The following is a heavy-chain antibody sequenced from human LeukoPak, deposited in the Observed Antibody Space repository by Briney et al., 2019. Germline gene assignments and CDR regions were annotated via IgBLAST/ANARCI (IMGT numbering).Heavy chain of an antibody. Sequence: GGSLRLSCAASGFTFSNYAMSWVRQAPGKGLEWVSGISGSGGSTYYADSVGRFSISRDNSNNTLYLQMTSLRAEDTAVYYCAKEGRGMGAATIDYWGQGNLVTVSS. D-gene: IGHD1-26*01. CDR3: AKEGRGMGAATIDY. J-gene: IGHJ4*02. CDR1: GFTFSNYA. V-gene: IGHV3-23*01. CDR2: ISGSGGST.